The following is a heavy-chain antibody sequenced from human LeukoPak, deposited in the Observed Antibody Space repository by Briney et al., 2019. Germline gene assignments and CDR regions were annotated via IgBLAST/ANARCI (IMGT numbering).Heavy chain of an antibody. CDR3: ARGFIAVAAPGWFDP. CDR2: IYHSGST. J-gene: IGHJ5*02. CDR1: GGSISSGGYS. V-gene: IGHV4-30-2*01. Sequence: SETLSLTCAVSGGSISSGGYSWSWIRQPPGKGLEWIGYIYHSGSTYYNPSLKSRVTISVDTSKNQFSLKLSSVTAADTAVYYCARGFIAVAAPGWFDPWGQGTLVTVSS. D-gene: IGHD6-19*01.